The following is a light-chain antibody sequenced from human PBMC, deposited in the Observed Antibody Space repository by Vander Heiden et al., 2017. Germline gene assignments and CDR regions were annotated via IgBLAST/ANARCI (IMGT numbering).Light chain of an antibody. CDR3: HSYDSSLSGSGG. V-gene: IGLV1-40*01. Sequence: QSVLTQPPSVSGAPGQRVTISCTGSSSNIGAGYDVHWYQQLPGTAPKLLIYCNSNRPSGVPDRFSCSTSGTSASLATTGLQAEDEADYYCHSYDSSLSGSGGFGGGTKLTVL. CDR1: SSNIGAGYD. CDR2: CNS. J-gene: IGLJ2*01.